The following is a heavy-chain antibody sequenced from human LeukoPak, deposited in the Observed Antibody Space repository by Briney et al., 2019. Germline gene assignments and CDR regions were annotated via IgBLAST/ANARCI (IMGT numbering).Heavy chain of an antibody. CDR1: GYTFTSYG. Sequence: ASVKVSCKASGYTFTSYGISWVRQAPGQGLEWMGWVSAYNGNTNYAQKLQGRVTMTTDTSTSTAYMELRSLRSDDTAVYYCARDHRGWDAFDIWGQGTMVTVSS. V-gene: IGHV1-18*01. D-gene: IGHD6-19*01. J-gene: IGHJ3*02. CDR3: ARDHRGWDAFDI. CDR2: VSAYNGNT.